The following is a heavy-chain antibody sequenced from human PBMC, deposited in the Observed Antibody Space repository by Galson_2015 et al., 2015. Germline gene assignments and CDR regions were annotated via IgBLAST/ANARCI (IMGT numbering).Heavy chain of an antibody. V-gene: IGHV4-59*01. CDR1: GGSITTYT. CDR2: IYHSGST. J-gene: IGHJ5*02. Sequence: SETLSLTCTVSGGSITTYTWGWIRQPPGKGLEWIGCIYHSGSTTYNPSLKSRVTISADTSKNEFSLKVNSLTAVDTAVYYCARLGYDFWSGSYNWFDPWGQGTLVTVSS. CDR3: ARLGYDFWSGSYNWFDP. D-gene: IGHD3-3*01.